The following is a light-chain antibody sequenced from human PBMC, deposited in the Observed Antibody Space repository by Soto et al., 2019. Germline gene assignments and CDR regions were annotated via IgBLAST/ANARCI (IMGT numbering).Light chain of an antibody. Sequence: QSVLTQPPSVSGAPGQRVTISCTGSSSNIGAGYDVHWYQQLPGTAPKLLIYGNSNRPSGVPDRFSGSKSGTSASLAITGLQAEDGADYFCQSYDSRLGGPVFGTGTKLTVL. CDR3: QSYDSRLGGPV. J-gene: IGLJ1*01. CDR2: GNS. V-gene: IGLV1-40*01. CDR1: SSNIGAGYD.